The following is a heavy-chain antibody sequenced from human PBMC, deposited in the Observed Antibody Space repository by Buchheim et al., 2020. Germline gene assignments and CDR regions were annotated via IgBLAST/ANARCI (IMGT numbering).Heavy chain of an antibody. CDR2: IKSKTDGGTT. Sequence: EVQLVESGGGLVKPGGSLRLSCAASGFTFSNAWMSWVRQAPGKGLEWVGRIKSKTDGGTTDYVAPVKGRFTIPRVDSKNMPYLQMNSLTTEDTAVYYCTTAGNWRLYYYYYMDVWGKGTT. D-gene: IGHD1-1*01. CDR3: TTAGNWRLYYYYYMDV. CDR1: GFTFSNAW. J-gene: IGHJ6*03. V-gene: IGHV3-15*01.